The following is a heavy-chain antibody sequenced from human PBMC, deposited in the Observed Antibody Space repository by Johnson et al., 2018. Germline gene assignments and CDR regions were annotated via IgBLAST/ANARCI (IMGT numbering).Heavy chain of an antibody. D-gene: IGHD3-16*01. Sequence: VQLVQSGGGVVQXGRSXRLXCAASGFTFDDYAMHWVRQAPGKGLEWVSGISWNSGSIGYADSVKGRFPISRDNAKNSLYLQMNSMGAGDTAVYYCARGGGWGEGPGAFDIWGQGTMVTVSS. J-gene: IGHJ3*02. V-gene: IGHV3-9*01. CDR1: GFTFDDYA. CDR2: ISWNSGSI. CDR3: ARGGGWGEGPGAFDI.